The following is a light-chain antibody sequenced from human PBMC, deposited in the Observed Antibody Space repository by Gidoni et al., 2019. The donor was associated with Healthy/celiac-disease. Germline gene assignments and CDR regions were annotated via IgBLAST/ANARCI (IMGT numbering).Light chain of an antibody. CDR2: AAS. CDR1: QSISSY. V-gene: IGKV1-39*01. CDR3: QQSYSTPRT. Sequence: DIQLTQSPSSLSASVGDRVTITCRASQSISSYLNWYQQKPGKAPKRLIYAASSLQSGVPSRFSGSGSGTDFTLTISSLQPEEFATYYCQQSYSTPRTCGQXTKVEIK. J-gene: IGKJ1*01.